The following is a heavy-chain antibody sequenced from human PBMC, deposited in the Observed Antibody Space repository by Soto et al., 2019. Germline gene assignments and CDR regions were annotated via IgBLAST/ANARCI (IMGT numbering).Heavy chain of an antibody. CDR1: GVAMRRGYY. D-gene: IGHD1-1*01. Sequence: PSETLSLTCEFSGVAMRRGYYWSWVRQPPGKGLEWIGSIYPSVSSYHNPSLESRLTLSIDTSKNQFTLKLASVTAADTALYYCAREKVGTTFFDNWGQGTQVTVSS. CDR3: AREKVGTTFFDN. V-gene: IGHV4-38-2*02. CDR2: IYPSVSS. J-gene: IGHJ4*02.